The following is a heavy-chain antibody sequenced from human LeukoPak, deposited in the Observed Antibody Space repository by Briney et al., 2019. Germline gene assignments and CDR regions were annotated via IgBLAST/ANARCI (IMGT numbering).Heavy chain of an antibody. J-gene: IGHJ4*02. V-gene: IGHV3-21*06. CDR2: IFSRSESI. Sequence: GGSLRLSCAASGFNFGAYTINWVRQAPGKGLEWVSCIFSRSESILYADSVKGRFSISRDNAKNLLYLQMDSLRVEDTAVYYCARDFFHSSDSRPFDYWGQGTLVTVSS. CDR1: GFNFGAYT. D-gene: IGHD3-22*01. CDR3: ARDFFHSSDSRPFDY.